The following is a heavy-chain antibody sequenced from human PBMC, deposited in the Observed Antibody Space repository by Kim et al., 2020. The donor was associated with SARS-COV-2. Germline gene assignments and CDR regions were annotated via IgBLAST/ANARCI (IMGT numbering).Heavy chain of an antibody. CDR1: GGTFSSYA. CDR2: IIPIFGTA. Sequence: SVKVSCKASGGTFSSYAISWVRQAPGQGLEWMGGIIPIFGTANYAQKFQGRVTITADESTSTAYMELSSLRSEDTAVYYCARGSGYDRFYYYYGMDVWGQGTTVTVSS. V-gene: IGHV1-69*13. D-gene: IGHD5-12*01. J-gene: IGHJ6*02. CDR3: ARGSGYDRFYYYYGMDV.